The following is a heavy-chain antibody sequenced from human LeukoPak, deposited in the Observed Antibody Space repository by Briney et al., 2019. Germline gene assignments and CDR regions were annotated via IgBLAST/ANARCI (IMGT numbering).Heavy chain of an antibody. D-gene: IGHD2-15*01. J-gene: IGHJ4*02. CDR2: ISGSGGST. CDR3: ANVVDCSGGSCTDRNYYFDY. Sequence: PGGSLRLSCAASGFTFSSYAMSWVRQAPGKGLEWVSAISGSGGSTYYADSVKGRFTISRDNSKNPLYLQMNSLRAEDTAVYYCANVVDCSGGSCTDRNYYFDYWGQGTLVTVSS. CDR1: GFTFSSYA. V-gene: IGHV3-23*01.